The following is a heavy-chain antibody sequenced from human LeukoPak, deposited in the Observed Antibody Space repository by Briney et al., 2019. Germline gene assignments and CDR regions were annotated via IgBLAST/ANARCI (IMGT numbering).Heavy chain of an antibody. V-gene: IGHV3-23*01. D-gene: IGHD2-8*01. Sequence: GGSLRLSCAVSGFTFSSYAMNWVRQAPGKGLECVSGISGSGAGTYYADSVKGRFTISRDNSKNTLYLQMNSLRAEDTAVYYCAKMVREFYTISYYFDYWGQGTLVTVSS. CDR2: ISGSGAGT. J-gene: IGHJ4*02. CDR3: AKMVREFYTISYYFDY. CDR1: GFTFSSYA.